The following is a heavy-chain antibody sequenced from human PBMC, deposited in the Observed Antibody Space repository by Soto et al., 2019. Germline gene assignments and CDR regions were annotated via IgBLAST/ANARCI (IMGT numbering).Heavy chain of an antibody. D-gene: IGHD6-19*01. CDR3: ARGAVTGVDYGMDV. CDR2: IYSTGGT. J-gene: IGHJ6*02. Sequence: QVRLQESGPGLVEPWETLSLICSVSGGSMMNTYYWNWIRQPAGKGLEWIGRIYSTGGTNYNPSLGGRITMSRDTSKRQFSLKLNSVTAADTAVYFCARGAVTGVDYGMDVWGRGATVIVSS. CDR1: GGSMMNTYY. V-gene: IGHV4-4*07.